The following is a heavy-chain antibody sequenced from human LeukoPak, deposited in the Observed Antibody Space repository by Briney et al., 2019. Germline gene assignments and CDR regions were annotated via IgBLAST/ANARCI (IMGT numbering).Heavy chain of an antibody. CDR3: ARAVYYFDY. CDR1: GGTFSSYA. V-gene: IGHV1-18*01. Sequence: GASVKVSCKASGGTFSSYAISWVRQAPGQGLEGMGWISAYNGNTNYAQKLQGRVTMTTDTYTSTAYMELRSLRSDDTAVYYCARAVYYFDYWGQGTLVTVSS. CDR2: ISAYNGNT. J-gene: IGHJ4*02.